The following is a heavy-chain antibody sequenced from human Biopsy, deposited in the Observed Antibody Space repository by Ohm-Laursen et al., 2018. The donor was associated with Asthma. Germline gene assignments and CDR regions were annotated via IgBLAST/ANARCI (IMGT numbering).Heavy chain of an antibody. V-gene: IGHV3-23*01. CDR1: GFSFNSYG. J-gene: IGHJ3*02. D-gene: IGHD1-1*01. Sequence: GSLRLSCAASGFSFNSYGMHWVRQAPGKGLEWVSAISGSGGSTYYADSVKGRFTISRDNSKNTLYLQMNSLRAEDTAVYYCARDGGLTSYPGTFHIWAKGQWSPSLQ. CDR3: ARDGGLTSYPGTFHI. CDR2: ISGSGGST.